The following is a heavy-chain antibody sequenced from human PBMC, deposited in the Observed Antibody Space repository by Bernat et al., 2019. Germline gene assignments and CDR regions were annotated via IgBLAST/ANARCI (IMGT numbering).Heavy chain of an antibody. V-gene: IGHV3-11*05. CDR2: ISSSSSYT. J-gene: IGHJ6*03. CDR1: GFTFSDYY. Sequence: QVHLVESGGGLFKPGGSLRLSCAASGFTFSDYYISWIRQAPGKGLAWVSYISSSSSYTNYADSVKGRFTISRDNAKNSLYLQMNSLRAEDTAVYYCARGTSTSAPYMDVWGKGTTVTVSS. CDR3: ARGTSTSAPYMDV.